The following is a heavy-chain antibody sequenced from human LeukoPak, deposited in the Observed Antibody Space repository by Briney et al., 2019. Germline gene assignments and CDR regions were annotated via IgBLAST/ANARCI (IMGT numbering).Heavy chain of an antibody. CDR3: AKSSDGSGILADY. CDR2: ISGSGGST. J-gene: IGHJ4*02. V-gene: IGHV3-23*01. D-gene: IGHD3-10*01. CDR1: RFTFSTYA. Sequence: GSLRLSCAASRFTFSTYAMSWVRQAPGKGLEWVSAISGSGGSTYYADSVKGRFTISRDNSKNTLSLQMNSLRAEDTAVYYCAKSSDGSGILADYWGQGTLVTVSS.